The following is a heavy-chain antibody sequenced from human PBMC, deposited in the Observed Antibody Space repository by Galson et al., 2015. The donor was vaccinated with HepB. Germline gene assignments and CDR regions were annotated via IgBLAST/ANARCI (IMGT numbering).Heavy chain of an antibody. CDR1: GGSISSSSYY. J-gene: IGHJ4*02. CDR2: FYYTGNT. Sequence: ETLSLTCTVSGGSISSSSYYWGWLRQPPGKGLEWIGSFYYTGNTHYNPSLKSRVTISGDTSKNQFSLKLNSVTAADTAVYYCARATYFYGSGNYLSYYFDYWGQGTLVTVSA. V-gene: IGHV4-39*07. CDR3: ARATYFYGSGNYLSYYFDY. D-gene: IGHD3-10*01.